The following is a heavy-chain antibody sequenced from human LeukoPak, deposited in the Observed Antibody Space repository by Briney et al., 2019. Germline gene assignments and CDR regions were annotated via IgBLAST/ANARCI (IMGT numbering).Heavy chain of an antibody. V-gene: IGHV3-9*01. Sequence: GGSLRLSCAASGFTFDDYAMHWVRQAPGKGLEWVSGISWNSGSIGYADSVKGRFTISRDNAKNSLYLQMNSLRAEDTALYYCAKDRSSGWYGRDDAFDTWGQGTMVTVSS. CDR1: GFTFDDYA. D-gene: IGHD6-19*01. J-gene: IGHJ3*02. CDR3: AKDRSSGWYGRDDAFDT. CDR2: ISWNSGSI.